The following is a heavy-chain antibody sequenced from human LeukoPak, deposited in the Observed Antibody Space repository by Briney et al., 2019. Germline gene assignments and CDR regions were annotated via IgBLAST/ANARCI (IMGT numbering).Heavy chain of an antibody. CDR3: ASPNVDTTQY. Sequence: SETLSLTCTVSGGSISSSSFSWVWIRQPPGKGLEWIGSIYYSGSTYYNPSLKSRVTISVDTSRNHFSLKLSSVTAADTAVYYCASPNVDTTQYWGQGTLVTVSS. V-gene: IGHV4-39*02. D-gene: IGHD5-18*01. J-gene: IGHJ4*02. CDR2: IYYSGST. CDR1: GGSISSSSFS.